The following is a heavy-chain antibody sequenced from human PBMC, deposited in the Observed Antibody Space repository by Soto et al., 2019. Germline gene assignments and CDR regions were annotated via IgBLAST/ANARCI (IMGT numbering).Heavy chain of an antibody. D-gene: IGHD6-13*01. V-gene: IGHV3-48*01. CDR2: ISSSSSTI. CDR1: GFTFSSYS. J-gene: IGHJ5*02. Sequence: GGSLRLSCAASGFTFSSYSMNWVRQAPGKGLEWVSYISSSSSTIYYADSVKGRFTISRDNAKNSLYLQMNSLRAEDTAVYYCAREVHSSSWYGSWFDPWGQGTLVTVSS. CDR3: AREVHSSSWYGSWFDP.